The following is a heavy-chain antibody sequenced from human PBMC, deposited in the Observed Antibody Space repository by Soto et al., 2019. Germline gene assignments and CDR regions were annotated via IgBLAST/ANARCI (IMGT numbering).Heavy chain of an antibody. D-gene: IGHD2-2*01. CDR1: GCSCTAYT. CDR3: PKAIGCPPVRYVAAS. Sequence: GGSLRLPWAASGCSCTAYTGIRVRQAQGKGLEWVSVISGSGGRPSYADSVQGRFIISGDNAKSTLYLQMNSLRAEGRGVDYGPKAIGCPPVRYVAASRGR. CDR2: ISGSGGRP. J-gene: IGHJ2*01. V-gene: IGHV3-23*01.